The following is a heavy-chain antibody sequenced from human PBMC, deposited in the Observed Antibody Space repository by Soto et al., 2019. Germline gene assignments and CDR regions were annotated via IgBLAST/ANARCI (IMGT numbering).Heavy chain of an antibody. CDR2: INAGNGNT. Sequence: ASVKVSCKASGYTFTSYAMHWVRQAPGQRLEWMGWINAGNGNTKYSQKFQGRVTITRDTSASTAYMELSSLRSEDTAVYYCARRVPTPNAFDIWGQGTMVTLSS. D-gene: IGHD3-10*01. CDR1: GYTFTSYA. CDR3: ARRVPTPNAFDI. J-gene: IGHJ3*02. V-gene: IGHV1-3*01.